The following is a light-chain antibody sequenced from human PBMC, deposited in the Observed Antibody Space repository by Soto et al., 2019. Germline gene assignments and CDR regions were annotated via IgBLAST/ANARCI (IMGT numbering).Light chain of an antibody. CDR1: QSVSSN. V-gene: IGKV3-15*01. J-gene: IGKJ1*01. CDR2: GAS. Sequence: EIVMTQSPATLSVSPGERATLSCGASQSVSSNLAWYQQKPGQAPRLLIYGASTRATGIPARFSGSGSGTEFTLPISSLQSEDFAVYYCQQYNSWPRTFGQGTKVDIK. CDR3: QQYNSWPRT.